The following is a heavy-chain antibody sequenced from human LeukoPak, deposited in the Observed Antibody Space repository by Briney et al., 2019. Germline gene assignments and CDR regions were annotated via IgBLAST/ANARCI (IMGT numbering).Heavy chain of an antibody. D-gene: IGHD6-6*01. CDR3: ARVRGVAARSSWFDP. CDR1: GGSLSGYY. CDR2: INHSGST. V-gene: IGHV4-34*01. J-gene: IGHJ5*02. Sequence: PSETLSLTCAVYGGSLSGYYWSWIRQPPGKGLEWIGEINHSGSTNYNPSLKSRVTISVDTSKNQFSLKLSSVTAADTAVYYCARVRGVAARSSWFDPWGQGTLVTVSS.